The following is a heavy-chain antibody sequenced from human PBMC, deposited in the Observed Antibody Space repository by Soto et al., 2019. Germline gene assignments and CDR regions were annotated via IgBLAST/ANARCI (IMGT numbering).Heavy chain of an antibody. CDR1: GFTFSSYW. Sequence: GGSLRLSCAASGFTFSSYWMHWVRQAPGKGLVWVSRMNEDGGTTDYADSVKGRFTISRDNAKNTLYLQMNSLRVEDTAVYYCASDLSGRADVWGQGTTVTVSS. J-gene: IGHJ6*02. CDR2: MNEDGGTT. V-gene: IGHV3-74*01. CDR3: ASDLSGRADV. D-gene: IGHD3-10*01.